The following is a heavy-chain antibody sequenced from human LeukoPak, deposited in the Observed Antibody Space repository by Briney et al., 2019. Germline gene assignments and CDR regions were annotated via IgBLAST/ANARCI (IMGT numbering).Heavy chain of an antibody. CDR2: ISANNGNT. Sequence: ASVKLSCKASGYTFTSYGISWVRQAPGQGLEWMGWISANNGNTIYAQKLQGRVTMTTDTSTTTAYMELRSLRSDDTAVYYCAREAVAGTNWFDPWGQGTLVTVSS. CDR1: GYTFTSYG. J-gene: IGHJ5*02. V-gene: IGHV1-18*01. CDR3: AREAVAGTNWFDP. D-gene: IGHD6-19*01.